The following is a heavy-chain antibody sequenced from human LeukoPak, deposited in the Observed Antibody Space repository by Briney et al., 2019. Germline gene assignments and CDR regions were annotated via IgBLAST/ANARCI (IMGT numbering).Heavy chain of an antibody. CDR2: ISYDGSNK. CDR1: GFTFSSYG. D-gene: IGHD2-15*01. V-gene: IGHV3-30*19. J-gene: IGHJ4*02. CDR3: AREVFVVVVAATPGYFDY. Sequence: GGSLRLSCAASGFTFSSYGMHWVRQAPGKGLEWVAVISYDGSNKYYADSEKGRFTISRDNSKNTLYLQMNSLRAEDTAVYYCAREVFVVVVAATPGYFDYWGQGTLVTVSS.